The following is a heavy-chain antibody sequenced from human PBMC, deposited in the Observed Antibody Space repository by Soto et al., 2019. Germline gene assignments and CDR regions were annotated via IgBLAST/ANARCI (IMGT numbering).Heavy chain of an antibody. J-gene: IGHJ6*02. CDR3: ARVSRDSSSWQGPYYYYYGMDV. V-gene: IGHV4-30-4*01. CDR2: IYYSGST. CDR1: GGSISSGDYY. D-gene: IGHD6-13*01. Sequence: SETLSLTCTVSGGSISSGDYYWSWIRQPPGKGLEWIGYIYYSGSTYYNPSIKSRVTISVDTSXXXXXXXXXXVTAADTAVYYCARVSRDSSSWQGPYYYYYGMDVWGQGTTVTVS.